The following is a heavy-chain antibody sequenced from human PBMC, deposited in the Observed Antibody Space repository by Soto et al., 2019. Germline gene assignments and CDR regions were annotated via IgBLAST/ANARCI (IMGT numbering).Heavy chain of an antibody. CDR2: MNPNSGNT. CDR3: ARGGLYGDYGDY. Sequence: ASVTVSCKASGYTLTSYDINWVRQATGQGLEWMGWMNPNSGNTGYAQKFQGRVTMTRNTSISTAYMELSSLRSEDTAVYYCARGGLYGDYGDYWGQGTLVTVSS. CDR1: GYTLTSYD. V-gene: IGHV1-8*01. D-gene: IGHD4-17*01. J-gene: IGHJ4*02.